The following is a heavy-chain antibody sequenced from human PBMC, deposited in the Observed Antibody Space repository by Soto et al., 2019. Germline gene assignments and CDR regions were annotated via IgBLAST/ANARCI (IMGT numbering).Heavy chain of an antibody. J-gene: IGHJ4*02. CDR3: AKVSRPSRISTPDFDY. CDR1: VFTLRIYS. CDR2: ISYDGNTQ. V-gene: IGHV3-30-3*01. Sequence: SLSLSCAASVFTLRIYSIHCVRQAPGKGLDWVAVISYDGNTQFYGDSVKGRFIVSRDNSRNTLYLQLNNLQAEDTAVYYCAKVSRPSRISTPDFDYWGQGT.